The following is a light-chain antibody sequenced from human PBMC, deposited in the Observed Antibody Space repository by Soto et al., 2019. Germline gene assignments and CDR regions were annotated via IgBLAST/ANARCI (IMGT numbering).Light chain of an antibody. CDR1: SSNIGAPYD. CDR3: QSYDSSLSGVV. Sequence: QLVLTQPPSVSGAPGQRVTISCTGSSSNIGAPYDVHWYQQLPGTAPKLLIYGNNNRPSGVPDRFSGSKSGTSASLAITGLQAEDEADYYCQSYDSSLSGVVFGGGTKLTVL. V-gene: IGLV1-40*01. CDR2: GNN. J-gene: IGLJ2*01.